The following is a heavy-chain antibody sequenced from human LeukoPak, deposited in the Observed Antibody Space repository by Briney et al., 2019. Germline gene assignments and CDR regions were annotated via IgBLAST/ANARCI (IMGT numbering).Heavy chain of an antibody. CDR2: IKSKTDGGTT. J-gene: IGHJ4*02. CDR3: TTDKRYFDWLTNHDY. CDR1: GFTFSNAW. V-gene: IGHV3-15*01. Sequence: PGGSLRLSCAASGFTFSNAWMSWVRQAPGKGLEWVGRIKSKTDGGTTDYAAPVKGRFTISRDHSQNTLYLQMNSLKTEDTAVYYCTTDKRYFDWLTNHDYWGQGTLVTVSS. D-gene: IGHD3-9*01.